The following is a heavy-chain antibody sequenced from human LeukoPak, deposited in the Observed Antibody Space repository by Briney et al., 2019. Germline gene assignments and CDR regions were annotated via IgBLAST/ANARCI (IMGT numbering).Heavy chain of an antibody. D-gene: IGHD3-22*01. J-gene: IGHJ4*02. V-gene: IGHV3-23*01. CDR1: GFTFSDYW. CDR3: AKDGRGRSGYYSHFDY. CDR2: ISGSDGST. Sequence: GGSLRLSCAASGFTFSDYWMSWVRQAPGKGLEWVSTISGSDGSTYYAESVKGRFTISRDNSKNTQYLQMNSLRAEDTAVYYCAKDGRGRSGYYSHFDYWGQGTLVTVSS.